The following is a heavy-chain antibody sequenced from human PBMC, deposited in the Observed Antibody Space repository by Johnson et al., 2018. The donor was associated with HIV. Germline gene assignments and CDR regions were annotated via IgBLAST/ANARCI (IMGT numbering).Heavy chain of an antibody. CDR3: ASTGSGSDDAFDI. CDR2: INWNGGTT. Sequence: MMLVESGGGLVKPGGSLRLSCAPSGFSFDDFGMSWVRQAPGKGLEWVSGINWNGGTTDYADSVKGRFTISRDNSKNTLYLQMNSLRAEDTAVYYCASTGSGSDDAFDIWGQGTMVTVSS. V-gene: IGHV3-20*04. D-gene: IGHD3-10*01. CDR1: GFSFDDFG. J-gene: IGHJ3*02.